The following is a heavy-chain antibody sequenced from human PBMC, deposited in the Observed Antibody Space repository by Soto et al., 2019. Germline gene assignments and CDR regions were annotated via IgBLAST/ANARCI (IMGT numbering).Heavy chain of an antibody. CDR3: AKDLRQSKSEGHFDP. J-gene: IGHJ5*02. D-gene: IGHD6-19*01. Sequence: QVQLVESGGGVVQPGRSLRLSCAASGFTFSSYGMHWVRQAPGKGLEWVAVISYDGSNKYYADSVKGRFTISRDNSKNTLYLQMNSLRAEDTAVYYCAKDLRQSKSEGHFDPWGQGTLVTVSS. V-gene: IGHV3-30*18. CDR2: ISYDGSNK. CDR1: GFTFSSYG.